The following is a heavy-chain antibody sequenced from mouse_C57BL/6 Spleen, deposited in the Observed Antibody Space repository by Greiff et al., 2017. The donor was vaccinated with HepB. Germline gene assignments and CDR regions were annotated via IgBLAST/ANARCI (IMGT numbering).Heavy chain of an antibody. CDR2: ISSGSSTI. Sequence: EVHLVESGGGLVKPGGSLKLSCAASGFTFSDYGMHWVRQAPEKGLEWVAYISSGSSTIYYADTVKGRFTISRDNAKNTLFLQMTSLRSEDTAMYYCARTAQVYFDYWGQGTTLTVSS. CDR3: ARTAQVYFDY. V-gene: IGHV5-17*01. J-gene: IGHJ2*01. CDR1: GFTFSDYG. D-gene: IGHD3-2*02.